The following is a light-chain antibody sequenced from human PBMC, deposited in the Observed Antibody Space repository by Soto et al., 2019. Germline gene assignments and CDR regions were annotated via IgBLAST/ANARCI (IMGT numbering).Light chain of an antibody. J-gene: IGKJ4*01. CDR1: QSFLYSSNNKKY. V-gene: IGKV4-1*01. CDR2: WAS. CDR3: QHYYNNPPT. Sequence: DIVMTQSPDSLALSLGERATINCKSSQSFLYSSNNKKYLSWYQQRPGQPPKLXIYWASTRESGVPERFSGSGSGTDFTLTISSLQAEDVELYYCQHYYNNPPTFGGGTKVDIK.